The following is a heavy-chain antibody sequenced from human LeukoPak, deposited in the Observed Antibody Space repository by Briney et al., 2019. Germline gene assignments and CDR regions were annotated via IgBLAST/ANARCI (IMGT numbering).Heavy chain of an antibody. CDR1: GFTSSSYS. V-gene: IGHV3-21*01. CDR3: ARAMITFGGPGGDAFDI. CDR2: ISSSSSYI. D-gene: IGHD3-16*01. J-gene: IGHJ3*02. Sequence: PGGSLRLSCAASGFTSSSYSMNCVRQAPGKGLEWVSSISSSSSYIYYADSVKGRFTISRDNAKNSLYLQMNSLRAEDTAVYYCARAMITFGGPGGDAFDIWGQGSMVTVSS.